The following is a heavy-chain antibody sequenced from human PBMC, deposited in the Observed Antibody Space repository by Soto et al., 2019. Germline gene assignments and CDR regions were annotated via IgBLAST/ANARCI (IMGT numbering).Heavy chain of an antibody. J-gene: IGHJ4*02. CDR2: IYYTGST. Sequence: SETLSLTCTVSGGSISSSSYYWGWIRQPPGKGLEYIGNIYYTGSTYYNPSLKSRVTISVDTSKNQFSLKLSSVTAADTAVYYCASGVWEPVDYWGQGTLVTVSS. D-gene: IGHD1-26*01. V-gene: IGHV4-39*01. CDR3: ASGVWEPVDY. CDR1: GGSISSSSYY.